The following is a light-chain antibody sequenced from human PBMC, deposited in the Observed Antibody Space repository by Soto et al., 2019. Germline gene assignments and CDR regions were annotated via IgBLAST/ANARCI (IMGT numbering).Light chain of an antibody. CDR1: QSVSSSY. CDR3: QHYGSSPQT. V-gene: IGKV3-20*01. Sequence: EIVLTQSPGTLSLSPGERATLSCRASQSVSSSYLAWYQQKPGQAPRLLIYGASSRATGIPDRFSGSGSGTDFTITISRLEPEDFAVYYCQHYGSSPQTFCQGTKVEIK. CDR2: GAS. J-gene: IGKJ1*01.